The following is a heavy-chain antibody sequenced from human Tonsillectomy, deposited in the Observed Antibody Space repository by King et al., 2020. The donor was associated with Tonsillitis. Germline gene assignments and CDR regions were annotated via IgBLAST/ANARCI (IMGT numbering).Heavy chain of an antibody. D-gene: IGHD5-12*01. J-gene: IGHJ4*02. CDR3: ARGGGYSGYGNFDY. CDR2: FYSGGSTT. V-gene: IGHV3-23*03. Sequence: VQLVESGGGLVQPGGSLRLSCAASGFIFSSYAMSWVRQAPGKGLEWVSVFYSGGSTTYYADSVKGRFTISRDNSKNTLYLQMNRLRAEDTAVYFCARGGGYSGYGNFDYWGQGTLVTVSS. CDR1: GFIFSSYA.